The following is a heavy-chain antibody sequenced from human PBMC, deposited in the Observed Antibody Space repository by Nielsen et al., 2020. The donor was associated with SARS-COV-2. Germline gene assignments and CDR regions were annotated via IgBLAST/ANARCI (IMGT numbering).Heavy chain of an antibody. CDR2: IYHSGST. V-gene: IGHV4-4*02. Sequence: SETLSLTCAVSGGSISSSNWWSWVRQPPGRGLGWIGDIYHSGSTNYHPSVKGRVTISVDKSKNQFSLKLSSVTAADTAVYYFARALYQLRHYNGMDVWGQGTTVTVSS. J-gene: IGHJ6*02. CDR3: ARALYQLRHYNGMDV. D-gene: IGHD2-2*01. CDR1: GGSISSSNW.